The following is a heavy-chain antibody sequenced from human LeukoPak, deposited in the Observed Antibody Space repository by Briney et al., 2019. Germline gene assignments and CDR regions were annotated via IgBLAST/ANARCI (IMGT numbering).Heavy chain of an antibody. CDR2: IDASGVNT. V-gene: IGHV3-23*01. CDR1: GFTVSGNY. Sequence: PGGSLRLSCAASGFTVSGNYMSWVRQAPGKGLEWVSCIDASGVNTYYADSVKGRFTISRDNSNNTLYLQMNSLRAEDTAVHYCAKGSGSGWYGWFDPWGQGTLVTVSS. D-gene: IGHD6-19*01. CDR3: AKGSGSGWYGWFDP. J-gene: IGHJ5*02.